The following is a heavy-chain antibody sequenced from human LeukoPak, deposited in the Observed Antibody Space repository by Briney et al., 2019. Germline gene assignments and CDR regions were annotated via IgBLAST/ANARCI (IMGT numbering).Heavy chain of an antibody. V-gene: IGHV3-23*01. CDR2: MSGSGGST. Sequence: GGSLRLSCAASGFTFSIYAMSCVRQAPGKGLEWVSAMSGSGGSTYYTDSVKGRFTISRDNSKNTLYLQMNRLSAEATAVYYCAKVYTASEYWGQGTLVTVSS. J-gene: IGHJ4*02. CDR3: AKVYTASEY. D-gene: IGHD5-18*01. CDR1: GFTFSIYA.